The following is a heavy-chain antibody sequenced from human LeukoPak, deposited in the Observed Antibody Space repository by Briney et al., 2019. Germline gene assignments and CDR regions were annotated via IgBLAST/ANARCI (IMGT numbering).Heavy chain of an antibody. CDR2: ITPIFGTA. V-gene: IGHV1-69*05. CDR1: GGTFSSYA. Sequence: EASVKVSCKASGGTFSSYAISWVRQAPGQGLEWMGGITPIFGTAKYAQKVQGRVTMSTDESTSTAYMELSSLRSEDTAVYYCATVVLDYFGWGSFSFDYWGQEPLVTVPS. D-gene: IGHD3-10*01. CDR3: ATVVLDYFGWGSFSFDY. J-gene: IGHJ4*02.